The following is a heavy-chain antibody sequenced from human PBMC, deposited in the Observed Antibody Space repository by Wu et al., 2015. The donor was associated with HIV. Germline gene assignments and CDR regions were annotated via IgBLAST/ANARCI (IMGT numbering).Heavy chain of an antibody. V-gene: IGHV1-24*01. CDR1: GYTLTELS. D-gene: IGHD2-2*01. CDR2: FDPEDGET. CDR3: ATVGAVVPAATTYYYYGMDV. J-gene: IGHJ6*02. Sequence: QVQLVQSGAEVKKPGASVKVSCKVSGYTLTELSMHWVRQAPGKGLEWMGGFDPEDGETIYAQKFQGRVTMTEDTSTDTAYMELSSLRSEDTAVYYCATVGAVVPAATTYYYYGMDVWGQGDHGHRLL.